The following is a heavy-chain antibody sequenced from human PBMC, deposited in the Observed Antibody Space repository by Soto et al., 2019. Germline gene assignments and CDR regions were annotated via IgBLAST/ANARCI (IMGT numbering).Heavy chain of an antibody. D-gene: IGHD3-10*01. J-gene: IGHJ4*02. CDR1: GGSISSSSYY. CDR3: TRVKLLGFGVDPRTNERASDY. Sequence: PSETQPLTFTVSGGSISSSSYYRGCNNQPPGKGLDWIGSIYYSGSTYYNPSLKSRVTISVDTSKNQFSLKLSSVTAADTAVYYCTRVKLLGFGVDPRTNERASDYWGKGTLDTVSS. CDR2: IYYSGST. V-gene: IGHV4-39*01.